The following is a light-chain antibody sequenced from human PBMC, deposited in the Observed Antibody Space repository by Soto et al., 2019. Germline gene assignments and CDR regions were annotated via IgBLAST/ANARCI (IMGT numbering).Light chain of an antibody. Sequence: QSALTQPASVSGSPGQSITISCTGTSSDVGDYKYVSWYQQHPGKAPKLMIYEVSNRPSGVSNRFSGSKSGSTASLIISGLQAEDEADYYCSSYTSSSTLVFGGGTNLTVL. CDR1: SSDVGDYKY. J-gene: IGLJ2*01. CDR3: SSYTSSSTLV. CDR2: EVS. V-gene: IGLV2-14*01.